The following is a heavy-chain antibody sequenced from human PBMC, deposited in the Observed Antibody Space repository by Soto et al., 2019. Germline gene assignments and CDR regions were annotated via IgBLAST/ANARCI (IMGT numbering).Heavy chain of an antibody. CDR2: IIPILGIP. CDR1: GVTLNNYI. CDR3: ARGGGVDYGDYST. D-gene: IGHD4-17*01. V-gene: IGHV1-69*02. J-gene: IGHJ5*02. Sequence: QVNLVQSGAEMRKPGSSVKVSCKTSGVTLNNYIIGWVRQAPGQGLEWMGRIIPILGIPNYSQRFQDRLTITADRSTNTVFMDLSSLRSEDTAIYFCARGGGVDYGDYSTWGQGTLVTVSS.